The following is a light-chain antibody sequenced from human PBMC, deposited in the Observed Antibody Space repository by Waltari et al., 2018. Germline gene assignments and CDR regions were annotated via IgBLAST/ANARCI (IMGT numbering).Light chain of an antibody. V-gene: IGKV3-20*01. CDR3: QHYVRLPAT. J-gene: IGKJ4*02. CDR2: GAS. Sequence: EIVLTQSPVSLSSSPGERVTRSCRASQSVSRSLAWYQQKPGQAPRLLIFGASNRATGIPDRFSCSGSETDFSLTISRLGPEDCAVYYCQHYVRLPATFGRGTKVESK. CDR1: QSVSRS.